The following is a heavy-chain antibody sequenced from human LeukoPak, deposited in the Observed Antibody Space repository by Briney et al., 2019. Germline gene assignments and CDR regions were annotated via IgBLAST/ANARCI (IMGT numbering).Heavy chain of an antibody. Sequence: GESLKISCKGSGYSFTYYWIGWMRQMPGKGLEWMGIIFPGDSDTRYSPSFQGQVTISADKSISTAYLQWSSLKASDTAMYYSARPGEMATIASFDLWGQGTLVTVSS. D-gene: IGHD5-24*01. CDR3: ARPGEMATIASFDL. CDR2: IFPGDSDT. V-gene: IGHV5-51*01. J-gene: IGHJ4*02. CDR1: GYSFTYYW.